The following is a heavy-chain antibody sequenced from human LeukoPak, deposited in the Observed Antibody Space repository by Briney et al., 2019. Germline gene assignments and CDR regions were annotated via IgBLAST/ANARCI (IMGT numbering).Heavy chain of an antibody. CDR3: AKEMRYYDSSGYPPDAFDI. V-gene: IGHV3-30*02. Sequence: GGSLRLSCAASGFTFSNYAIHWVRQAPGKGLEWVAFIRYDGSNKYYVDSVKGRFTISRDNSKNTLYLQMNSLRAEDTAVYYCAKEMRYYDSSGYPPDAFDIWGQGTMVTVSS. D-gene: IGHD3-22*01. CDR2: IRYDGSNK. CDR1: GFTFSNYA. J-gene: IGHJ3*02.